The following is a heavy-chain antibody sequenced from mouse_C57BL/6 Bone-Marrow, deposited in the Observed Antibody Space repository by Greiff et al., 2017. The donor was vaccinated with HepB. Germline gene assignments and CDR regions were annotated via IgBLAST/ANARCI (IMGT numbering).Heavy chain of an antibody. CDR1: GFTFTDYY. V-gene: IGHV7-3*01. CDR3: ARYRRRGPWYVDV. D-gene: IGHD3-3*01. J-gene: IGHJ1*03. Sequence: EVKVIESGGGLVQPGGSLSLSCAASGFTFTDYYMSWVRQPPGKALEWLGFIRNKANGYTTEYSASVKGRFTISRDNSQSILYLQMKALRAEDSATYYCARYRRRGPWYVDVWGTGTTVTVSS. CDR2: IRNKANGYTT.